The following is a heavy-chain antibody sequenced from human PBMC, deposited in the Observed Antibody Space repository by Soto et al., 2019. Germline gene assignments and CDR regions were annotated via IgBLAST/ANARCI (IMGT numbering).Heavy chain of an antibody. CDR1: GYTFTNYG. J-gene: IGHJ1*01. D-gene: IGHD1-26*01. V-gene: IGHV1-18*01. Sequence: ASVKVSCKASGYTFTNYGVSWVRQAPGQGLEWMGWIGAYHGNTNYAEKFKGRVTLTTDTSTTTAYMELTSLDSDDTAVYYCARGWDVFYTHWGQGTLVT. CDR3: ARGWDVFYTH. CDR2: IGAYHGNT.